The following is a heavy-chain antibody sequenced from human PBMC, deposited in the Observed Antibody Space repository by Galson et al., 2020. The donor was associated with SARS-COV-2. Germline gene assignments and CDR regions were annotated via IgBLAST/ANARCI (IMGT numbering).Heavy chain of an antibody. V-gene: IGHV1-8*03. CDR3: ARGRSGFDSSGPYHYYYYMDV. CDR1: GYTFSSYN. J-gene: IGHJ6*03. D-gene: IGHD3-22*01. CDR2: MNPNSGNT. Sequence: KVSCKASGYTFSSYNMNWVRQATGHGLEWMGWMNPNSGNTGYAQKFQGRVTITRNTSINTVYMELSSLRSEDTAVYYCARGRSGFDSSGPYHYYYYMDVWGKGTTVTISS.